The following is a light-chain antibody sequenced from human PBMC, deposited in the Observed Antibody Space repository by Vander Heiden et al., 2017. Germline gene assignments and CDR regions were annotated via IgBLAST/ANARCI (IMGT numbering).Light chain of an antibody. J-gene: IGKJ1*01. CDR3: QQYYSRFRR. Sequence: DIVMTQSPDSLAVSLGERATINCKSSQSVLSSSNNKNYLAWYQQKPGQPPKLLIYWASTRESGVPDRFSGSGSGTDFTLTISSLQAEDVAVCYCQQYYSRFRRFGQGTKVEFK. CDR1: QSVLSSSNNKNY. V-gene: IGKV4-1*01. CDR2: WAS.